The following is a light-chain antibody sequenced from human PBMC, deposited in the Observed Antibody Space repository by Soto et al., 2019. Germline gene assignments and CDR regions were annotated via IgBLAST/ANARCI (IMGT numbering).Light chain of an antibody. Sequence: DIVMTQSPLSLPVTPGEPASISCRSSQSLLHINGYNYLDWYLQKPGQSPQLLIYLGSNRASGVPDRFSGSGSGTEFTLTISSLQAEDSAVYFCQQYNNWPTWTFGQGTKVDNK. J-gene: IGKJ1*01. CDR2: LGS. CDR3: QQYNNWPTWT. V-gene: IGKV2-28*01. CDR1: QSLLHINGYNY.